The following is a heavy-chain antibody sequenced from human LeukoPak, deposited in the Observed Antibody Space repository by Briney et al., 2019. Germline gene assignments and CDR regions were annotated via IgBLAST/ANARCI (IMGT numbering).Heavy chain of an antibody. V-gene: IGHV3-7*01. CDR2: IKQDGSEK. CDR1: GFTFSSYW. J-gene: IGHJ4*02. Sequence: PGGSLRLSCAASGFTFSSYWMTWVRQAPGKGLEWVANIKQDGSEKYYVDSVKGRFTISRDNAKNSLYLQMNSLRAEDTAVYYCARVPAFDWLFPFYSFAYWGQGTLVTVSS. D-gene: IGHD3-9*01. CDR3: ARVPAFDWLFPFYSFAY.